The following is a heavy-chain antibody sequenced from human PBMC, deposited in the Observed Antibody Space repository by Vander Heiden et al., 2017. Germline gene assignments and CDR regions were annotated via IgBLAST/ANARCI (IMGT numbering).Heavy chain of an antibody. CDR3: ARQTYRSFAP. V-gene: IGHV4-39*01. Sequence: QLQLQESGPRLVKPSTPLYPPCPVSAGSVHSFSYYWGCIRQPPGEGLEWIGYSFSNGDTYYTPSLESRVTISVDTSKNQFSLKLSSVTAADTAVYYCARQTYRSFAPWGQGVLVTVSS. D-gene: IGHD3-16*02. CDR1: AGSVHSFSYY. J-gene: IGHJ5*02. CDR2: SFSNGDT.